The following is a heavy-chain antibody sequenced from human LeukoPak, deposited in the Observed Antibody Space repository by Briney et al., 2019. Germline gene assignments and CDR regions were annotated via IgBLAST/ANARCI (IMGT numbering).Heavy chain of an antibody. D-gene: IGHD6-13*01. V-gene: IGHV4-59*01. CDR3: ARSLVAAAAPGY. Sequence: TPSQTLSPTCTVSGGSISSYYWSWIRQPPGKGLEWIGYIYYSGSTNYNPSLKSRVTISVDTSKNQFSLKLSSVTAADTAVYYCARSLVAAAAPGYWGQGTLVTVSS. CDR1: GGSISSYY. J-gene: IGHJ4*02. CDR2: IYYSGST.